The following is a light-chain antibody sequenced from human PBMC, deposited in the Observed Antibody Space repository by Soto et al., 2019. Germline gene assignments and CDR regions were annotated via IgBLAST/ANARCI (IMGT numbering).Light chain of an antibody. V-gene: IGKV3D-15*01. CDR2: YIS. CDR1: QSAGNF. J-gene: IGKJ1*01. Sequence: EIVMTQSPATLSVSPGETASLSCRASQSAGNFLAWYQQKPGQAPRLLIYYISTRATGIPARFSGSGSGTEFTLTISRLEPDDFAVYYCHQYGNSPQTFGQGTKVHIK. CDR3: HQYGNSPQT.